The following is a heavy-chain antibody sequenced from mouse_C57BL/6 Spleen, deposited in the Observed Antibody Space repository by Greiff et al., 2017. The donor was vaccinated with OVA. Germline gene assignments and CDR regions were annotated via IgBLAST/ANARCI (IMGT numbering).Heavy chain of an antibody. V-gene: IGHV1-61*01. Sequence: QVQLQQPGAELVRPGSSVKLSCKASGYTFTSYWMDWVKQRPGQGLEWIGNIYPSDGETHYNQKFKNKATLTVDTSSSTAYMQLSSLPSEDSAVYYCASFSTVVAPHWSFDVWGTGTTVTVSS. CDR3: ASFSTVVAPHWSFDV. D-gene: IGHD1-1*01. CDR1: GYTFTSYW. CDR2: IYPSDGET. J-gene: IGHJ1*03.